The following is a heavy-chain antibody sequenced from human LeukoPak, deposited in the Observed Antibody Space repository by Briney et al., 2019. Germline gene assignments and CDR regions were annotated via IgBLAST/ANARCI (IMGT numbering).Heavy chain of an antibody. V-gene: IGHV3-23*01. CDR2: ISGSGGST. D-gene: IGHD1-26*01. CDR1: GFTFSSYA. Sequence: QSGGSLRLSCAASGFTFSSYAMSWVRQAPGKGLEWVSAISGSGGSTSYADSVKGRFTISRDNSKNTLYLKMNSLRAEDTAVYYCAKGVGGGGAGRLGSYYFDYWGQGTLVTVSS. J-gene: IGHJ4*02. CDR3: AKGVGGGGAGRLGSYYFDY.